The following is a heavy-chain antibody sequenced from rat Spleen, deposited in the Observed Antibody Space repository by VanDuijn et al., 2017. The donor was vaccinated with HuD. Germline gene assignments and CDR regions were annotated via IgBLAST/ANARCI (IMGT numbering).Heavy chain of an antibody. J-gene: IGHJ4*01. D-gene: IGHD1-2*01. V-gene: IGHV5-20*01. Sequence: EVQLVESGGGLVQPGRSLKLSCVASGFTFSDYYMAWVRQAPTKGLEWVASINHDGDKTFYGDSVKGRFTISRDNAKSTLYLQMDSLRSEDTATYYCTTVNRDYYSSFHYYVMDAWGQGASVTVSS. CDR1: GFTFSDYY. CDR2: INHDGDKT. CDR3: TTVNRDYYSSFHYYVMDA.